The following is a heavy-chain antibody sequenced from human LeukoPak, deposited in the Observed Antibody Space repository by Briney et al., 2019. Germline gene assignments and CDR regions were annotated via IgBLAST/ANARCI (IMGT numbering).Heavy chain of an antibody. Sequence: GGSPRLSCAASGFTFSSYSMNWVRQAPGKGLEWVSSISSSSSYIYYADSVKGRFTISRDNAKNSLYLQMNSLRAEDKAVYYCARASTGPYYYYYYMDVWGKGTTVTVSS. D-gene: IGHD1-1*01. CDR2: ISSSSSYI. J-gene: IGHJ6*03. CDR1: GFTFSSYS. CDR3: ARASTGPYYYYYYMDV. V-gene: IGHV3-21*01.